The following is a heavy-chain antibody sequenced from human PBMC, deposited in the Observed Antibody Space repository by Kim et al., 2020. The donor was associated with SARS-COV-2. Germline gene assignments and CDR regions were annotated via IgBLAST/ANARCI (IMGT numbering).Heavy chain of an antibody. CDR3: SYSSGWLHAFDI. J-gene: IGHJ3*02. Sequence: GGSLRLSCAASGFTFSSYAMSWVRQAPGKGLEWVSAISGSGGSTYYADSVKGRFTISRDNSKNTLYLQMNSLRAEDTAVYYCSYSSGWLHAFDIWGQGTMVTVSS. D-gene: IGHD6-19*01. CDR1: GFTFSSYA. V-gene: IGHV3-23*01. CDR2: ISGSGGST.